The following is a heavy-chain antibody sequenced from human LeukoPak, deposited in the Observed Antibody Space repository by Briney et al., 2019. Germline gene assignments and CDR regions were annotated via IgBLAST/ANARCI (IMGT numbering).Heavy chain of an antibody. V-gene: IGHV4-34*01. Sequence: SETLSLTCAVYGGSFSGYYWSWIRQPPGKGLEWIGEINHSGSTNYNPSLKSRVTISVDTSKNQFSLKLSSVTAADTAVYYCASRLWGATPRFDYWGRGTLVTVSS. CDR2: INHSGST. D-gene: IGHD1-26*01. CDR1: GGSFSGYY. CDR3: ASRLWGATPRFDY. J-gene: IGHJ4*02.